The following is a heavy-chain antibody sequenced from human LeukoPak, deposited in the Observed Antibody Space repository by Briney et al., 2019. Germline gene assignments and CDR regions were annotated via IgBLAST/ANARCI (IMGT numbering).Heavy chain of an antibody. CDR1: GYTLTELS. Sequence: ASVKVSCKVSGYTLTELSMHWVRQAPGKGLEWMGGFDPEDGETIYAQKFQGRVTMTEDTFTDTAYMELSSLRSEDTAVYYCAIRRVEMATISFDYWGQGTLVTVSS. CDR2: FDPEDGET. V-gene: IGHV1-24*01. CDR3: AIRRVEMATISFDY. J-gene: IGHJ4*02. D-gene: IGHD5-24*01.